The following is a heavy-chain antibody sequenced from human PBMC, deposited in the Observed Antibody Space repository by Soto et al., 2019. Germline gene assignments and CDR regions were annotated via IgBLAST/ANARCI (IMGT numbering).Heavy chain of an antibody. Sequence: QVQLQESGPGLVKPSQTLSLTCTVSGDSISVGYYWSWIRQHPGKGLEWIGYVSPSGTTYYNPSLKSRVSISTDTSKNLFSREVSSVTAADTAVYYCARDRGSYGMDVWGQGTTVTVSS. V-gene: IGHV4-31*03. CDR1: GDSISVGYY. J-gene: IGHJ6*02. CDR2: VSPSGTT. CDR3: ARDRGSYGMDV.